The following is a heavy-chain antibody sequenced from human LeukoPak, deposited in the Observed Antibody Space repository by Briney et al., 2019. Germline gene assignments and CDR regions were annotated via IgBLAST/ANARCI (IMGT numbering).Heavy chain of an antibody. CDR1: GYSFTSYW. CDR3: ARKVGATGWDWFDP. V-gene: IGHV5-51*01. J-gene: IGHJ5*02. Sequence: GESLKISCKGSGYSFTSYWIGWVRQMPGKGLEWLGIIYPGDSGTRYNPSFQGQVTISADKSISTAYLQWSSLKASDTAMYYCARKVGATGWDWFDPWGQGTLVTVSS. CDR2: IYPGDSGT. D-gene: IGHD1-26*01.